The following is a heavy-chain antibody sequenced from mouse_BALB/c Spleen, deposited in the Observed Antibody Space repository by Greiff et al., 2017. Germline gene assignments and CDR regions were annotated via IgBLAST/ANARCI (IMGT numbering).Heavy chain of an antibody. J-gene: IGHJ4*01. V-gene: IGHV10-1*02. CDR3: VRYYGYAMDY. Sequence: DVKLVESGGGLVQPKGSLKLSCAASGFTFNTYAMNWVRQAPGKGLEWVARIRSKSNNYATYYADSVKDRFTISRDDSQSMLYLQMNNLKTEDTAMYYCVRYYGYAMDYWGQGTSVTVSS. CDR1: GFTFNTYA. CDR2: IRSKSNNYAT. D-gene: IGHD1-1*01.